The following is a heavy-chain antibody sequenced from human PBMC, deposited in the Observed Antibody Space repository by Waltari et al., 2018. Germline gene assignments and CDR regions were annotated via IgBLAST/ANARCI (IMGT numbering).Heavy chain of an antibody. CDR2: IKQYGSKK. V-gene: IGHV3-7*01. Sequence: SGAVLVSPTESRSLTCGALACTYHVSWMRRHRGEPGEGLEWVANIKQYGSKKYYVGSVKGRFTISRDNPKNSLYLQMNSLRAEDTAIYYCARDWDQVGATTYLNYWGQGTLVTVSS. J-gene: IGHJ4*02. D-gene: IGHD1-26*01. CDR3: ARDWDQVGATTYLNY. CDR1: ACTYHVSW.